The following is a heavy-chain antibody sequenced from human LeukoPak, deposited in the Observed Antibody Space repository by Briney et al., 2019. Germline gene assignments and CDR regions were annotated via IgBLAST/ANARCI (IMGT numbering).Heavy chain of an antibody. J-gene: IGHJ6*03. Sequence: SETLSLTCAVCGGSFSGYYWSWIRQPPGKGLEWIGEINHSGSTNYNPSLKSRVTISVDTSKNQFSLKLSSVTAADTAVYYCATRGKRALRPYYMDVWGKGTTVTVSS. CDR3: ATRGKRALRPYYMDV. CDR1: GGSFSGYY. CDR2: INHSGST. D-gene: IGHD1-1*01. V-gene: IGHV4-34*01.